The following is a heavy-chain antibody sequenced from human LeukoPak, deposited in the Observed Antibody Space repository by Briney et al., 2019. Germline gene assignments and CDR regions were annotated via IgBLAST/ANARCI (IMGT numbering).Heavy chain of an antibody. V-gene: IGHV1-2*02. Sequence: ASVKVSCKASRYTFTRYYMHWVRQPPGQALEGMGWINPNSGGTNYAKKFPGSVPMTRDTSISTAYMELSKLRSDDTAVYYCARGARRYCSSTSCYSKYWFDPWGQGTLVTVSS. D-gene: IGHD2-2*01. J-gene: IGHJ5*02. CDR2: INPNSGGT. CDR3: ARGARRYCSSTSCYSKYWFDP. CDR1: RYTFTRYY.